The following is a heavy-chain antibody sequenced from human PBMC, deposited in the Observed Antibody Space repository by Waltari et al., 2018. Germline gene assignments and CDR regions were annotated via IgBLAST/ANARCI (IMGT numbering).Heavy chain of an antibody. V-gene: IGHV4-38-2*01. Sequence: QVQLQESGPGLVKPSETLSLTCAVSGYSISSGYYWGLIRQPPGKGLEWIGSIYHSGSTNYNPSLKSRVTISVDTSKNQFSLKLSSVTAADTAVYYCARGREGEDYWGQGTLVTVSS. J-gene: IGHJ4*02. CDR1: GYSISSGYY. CDR3: ARGREGEDY. D-gene: IGHD3-10*01. CDR2: IYHSGST.